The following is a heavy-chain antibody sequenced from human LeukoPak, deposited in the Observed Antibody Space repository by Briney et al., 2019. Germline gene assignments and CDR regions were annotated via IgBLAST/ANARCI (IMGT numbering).Heavy chain of an antibody. CDR1: GFTFSTYN. D-gene: IGHD2-8*01. Sequence: GGSLRLSCAASGFTFSTYNMNWVRQAPGKGLEWISYISSSSSAIYYADSVEGRFTISRDNAKNSLYLQMNSLRAEDTAVYYCARDHPPGVVYAFDIWGQGTVVTVSS. CDR2: ISSSSSAI. CDR3: ARDHPPGVVYAFDI. V-gene: IGHV3-48*04. J-gene: IGHJ3*02.